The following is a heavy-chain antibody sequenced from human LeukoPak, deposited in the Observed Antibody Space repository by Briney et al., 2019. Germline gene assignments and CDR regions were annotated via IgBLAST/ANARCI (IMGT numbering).Heavy chain of an antibody. Sequence: GESLKISCKASGYSFTNYWIGWVRQMPGEGLEWMGLIYPGDSNTRYSPSFQGQVTMSADKSITTAYLQWSSLKASDTAVYFCATSLACSGGACYPNWFDSWGQGTLVTVSS. CDR1: GYSFTNYW. CDR3: ATSLACSGGACYPNWFDS. V-gene: IGHV5-51*01. J-gene: IGHJ5*01. CDR2: IYPGDSNT. D-gene: IGHD2-15*01.